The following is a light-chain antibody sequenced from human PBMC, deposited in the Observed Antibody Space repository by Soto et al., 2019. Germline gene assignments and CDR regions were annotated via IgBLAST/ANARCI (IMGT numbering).Light chain of an antibody. CDR3: QTWGTGFYV. CDR1: SGHSSYA. V-gene: IGLV4-69*01. J-gene: IGLJ1*01. CDR2: LNSDGSH. Sequence: QLVLTQSPSASASLGASVKLTCTLSSGHSSYAIAWHQQHPEKGPRYLMKLNSDGSHSKGDGIPDRFSGSSSGAERYLTISSLQSEDEAYSYCQTWGTGFYVFGTGTKLTVL.